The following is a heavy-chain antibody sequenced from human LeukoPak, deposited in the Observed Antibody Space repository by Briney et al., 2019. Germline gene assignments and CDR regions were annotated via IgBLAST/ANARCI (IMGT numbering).Heavy chain of an antibody. CDR1: GFTFSDYY. D-gene: IGHD3-22*01. CDR2: ISNRGTTI. Sequence: GGSLRLSCAASGFTFSDYYMTWIRQAPGEGLERVSYISNRGTTIHYADSVRCRFTISRDNAKKSLYLQMNGLRAEDTAVYYCARSADRSGYFREITLYYFDYWGQGTLVTVSS. J-gene: IGHJ4*02. CDR3: ARSADRSGYFREITLYYFDY. V-gene: IGHV3-11*01.